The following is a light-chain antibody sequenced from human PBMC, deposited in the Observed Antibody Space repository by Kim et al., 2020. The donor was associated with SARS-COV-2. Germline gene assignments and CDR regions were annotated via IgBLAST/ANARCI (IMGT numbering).Light chain of an antibody. CDR3: ATWDGSLNGWV. CDR1: SXXXXRXP. Sequence: VTTTAAXSSXXXXRXPLPWXQQXXXTLPKXLXYXNNQRPSGVPDRXSGSKSGTSASLAISGLQSEXXADYYCATWDGSLNGWVFGGGTQLTVL. J-gene: IGLJ3*02. CDR2: XNN. V-gene: IGLV1-44*01.